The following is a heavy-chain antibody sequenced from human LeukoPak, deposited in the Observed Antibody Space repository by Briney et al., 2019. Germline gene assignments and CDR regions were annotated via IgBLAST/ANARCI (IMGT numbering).Heavy chain of an antibody. D-gene: IGHD5-24*01. V-gene: IGHV4-59*01. CDR1: GGSISSYY. CDR2: IYYRGST. J-gene: IGHJ4*02. Sequence: PSETLSLTCTVSGGSISSYYWSWIRQPPGKGLEWIGDIYYRGSTNYNPSLKSRVTISVDTSKNQFSLKLSSVTAADTAVYYCARADRRDGYTKRGYYFDYWGQGTLVTVSS. CDR3: ARADRRDGYTKRGYYFDY.